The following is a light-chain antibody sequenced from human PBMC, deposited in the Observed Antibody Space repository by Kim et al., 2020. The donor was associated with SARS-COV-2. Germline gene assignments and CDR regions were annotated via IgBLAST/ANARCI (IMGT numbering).Light chain of an antibody. CDR1: SSNSGAGYD. V-gene: IGLV1-40*01. CDR3: QSYDSSLSDVV. Sequence: QRVTNSCTGSSSNSGAGYDVHWYQPRPGTAPKLLIYGNSNRPSGVPDRFSGSKSGTSASLAITGLQAEDEADYYCQSYDSSLSDVVFGGGTKVTVL. J-gene: IGLJ2*01. CDR2: GNS.